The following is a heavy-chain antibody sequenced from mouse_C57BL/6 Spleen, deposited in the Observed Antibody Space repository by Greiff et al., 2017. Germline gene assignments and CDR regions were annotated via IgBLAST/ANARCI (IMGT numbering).Heavy chain of an antibody. CDR2: IYPGSGNT. CDR3: TRSEALHYFDY. CDR1: GYSFTSYY. V-gene: IGHV1-66*01. J-gene: IGHJ2*01. Sequence: VQLQQSGPELVKPGASVKISCKASGYSFTSYYIHWVKQRPGQGLEWIGWIYPGSGNTKYNEKFKGKATLTADTSSSTAYMQLSSLTSEDSAVYYCTRSEALHYFDYWGQGTTLTVSS. D-gene: IGHD2-10*01.